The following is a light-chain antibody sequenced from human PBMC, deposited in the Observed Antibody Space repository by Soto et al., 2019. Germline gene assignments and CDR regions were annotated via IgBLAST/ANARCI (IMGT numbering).Light chain of an antibody. CDR3: QQYTTTFLPWM. Sequence: DIHVTNYTNTLSASVGDRVTITCLAIQTISTWMAWYQQKPGKAPKLLVYDASTLQSGVASRFSGSGSGTEFTLIISGLQPDDSATNYCQQYTTTFLPWMFGQG. CDR1: QTISTW. J-gene: IGKJ2*01. V-gene: IGKV1-5*01. CDR2: DAS.